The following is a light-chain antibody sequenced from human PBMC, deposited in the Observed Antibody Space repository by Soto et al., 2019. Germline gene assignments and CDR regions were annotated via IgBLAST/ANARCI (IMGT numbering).Light chain of an antibody. CDR1: SSDVGGYNY. CDR2: DVT. Sequence: QSVLTQPPSASGSPGQSVTLSCTGTSSDVGGYNYVSWYQQHPGKAPKLMIYDVTKRPSGVPDRFSGSKSGNTASLTVSGLLAEDEADYYCSSYAGTHIVFGTGTKLTVL. V-gene: IGLV2-8*01. J-gene: IGLJ1*01. CDR3: SSYAGTHIV.